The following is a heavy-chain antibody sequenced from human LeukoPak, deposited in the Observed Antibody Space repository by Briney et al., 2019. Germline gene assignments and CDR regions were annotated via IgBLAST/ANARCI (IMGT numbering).Heavy chain of an antibody. V-gene: IGHV3-23*01. Sequence: GGSLRLSCAASGFTFSSYAMSWVRQAPGKGLEWVPAISGSGGSTYYADSVKGRFTISRDNSKNTLYPQMNSLRAEDTAVYYCATCRSGGKPYYFDYWGQGTLVTVSS. CDR2: ISGSGGST. J-gene: IGHJ4*02. CDR3: ATCRSGGKPYYFDY. D-gene: IGHD2-15*01. CDR1: GFTFSSYA.